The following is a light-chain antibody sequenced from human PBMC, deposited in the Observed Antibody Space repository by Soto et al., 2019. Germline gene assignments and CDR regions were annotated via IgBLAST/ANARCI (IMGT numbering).Light chain of an antibody. CDR1: QGISSW. CDR3: QQANSFPLT. J-gene: IGKJ4*01. Sequence: EIQMTQSPSSAASSVVDRDTLPCRASQGISSWLAWYQQKPGKAPNLLIYAASSLHSGVPSRFSGSGSGTDFTLTISSLQPEDFATYYCQQANSFPLTCGGGTKVDI. CDR2: AAS. V-gene: IGKV1-12*01.